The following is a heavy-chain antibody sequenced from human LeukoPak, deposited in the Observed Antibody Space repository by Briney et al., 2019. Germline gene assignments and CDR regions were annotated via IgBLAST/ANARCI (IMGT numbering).Heavy chain of an antibody. J-gene: IGHJ4*02. CDR3: ASPGYDFWSGYFPFDY. CDR2: IIPIFGTA. V-gene: IGHV1-69*01. CDR1: GGTFSSYA. D-gene: IGHD3-3*01. Sequence: GSSVKVSCKASGGTFSSYAISWVRQAPGQGLEWMGGIIPIFGTANYAQKFQGRVTITADESTSTAYMELSSLRSEDTAVYYCASPGYDFWSGYFPFDYWGQGTLVTVSS.